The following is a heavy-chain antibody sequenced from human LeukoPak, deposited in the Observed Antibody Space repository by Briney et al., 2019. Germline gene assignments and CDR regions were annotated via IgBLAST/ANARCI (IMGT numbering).Heavy chain of an antibody. V-gene: IGHV6-1*01. J-gene: IGHJ3*02. Sequence: SQTLSLTCAFSGDGFSSNSVAWNWIRQSPSRGLEWLGRTGYRSKWYNDYAVSVESRITINPDPSKNQFSLQLNSVTPEDTAVYYCARGQFTAFDIWGQGTMVTVSS. CDR2: TGYRSKWYN. D-gene: IGHD4-11*01. CDR1: GDGFSSNSVA. CDR3: ARGQFTAFDI.